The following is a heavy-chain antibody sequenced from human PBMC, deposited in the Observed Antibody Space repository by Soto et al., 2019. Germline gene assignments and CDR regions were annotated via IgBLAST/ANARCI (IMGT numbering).Heavy chain of an antibody. CDR3: AKEWSDYFDS. J-gene: IGHJ4*02. Sequence: AGGSLRLSCAASGFTFSTYVMSWVRQAPGTGLEWVADISGTYNSTHYADSVKGRFTVSRDNSKNTLFLQMNSLRAEDTALYYCAKEWSDYFDSWGQGTQVTVSS. CDR2: ISGTYNST. D-gene: IGHD3-3*01. CDR1: GFTFSTYV. V-gene: IGHV3-23*01.